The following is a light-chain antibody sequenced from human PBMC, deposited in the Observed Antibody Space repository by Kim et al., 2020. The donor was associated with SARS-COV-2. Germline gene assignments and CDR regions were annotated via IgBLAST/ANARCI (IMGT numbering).Light chain of an antibody. J-gene: IGKJ5*01. CDR2: DAS. CDR3: QEYGGSPSIS. CDR1: QTVANTY. Sequence: EIVLTQSPGTLSLSPGERATLSCRASQTVANTYIAWYQQRPGQAPRLLIYDASRRAAGIPDRFSGSGSGTDFTLIISRLEPEDFAVYYCQEYGGSPSISFGQGTRLEI. V-gene: IGKV3-20*01.